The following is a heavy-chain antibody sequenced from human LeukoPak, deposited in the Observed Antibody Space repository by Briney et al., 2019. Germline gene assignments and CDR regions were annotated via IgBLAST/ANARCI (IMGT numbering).Heavy chain of an antibody. Sequence: GGSLRLSCAASGFTFSSCAMSWVRQAPGKGLEWVSAISGSGGSTYYADSVKGRFTISRDNSKNTLYLQMNSLRAEDTAVYYCAKASSVPVGGHFDYWGQGTLVTVSS. CDR1: GFTFSSCA. V-gene: IGHV3-23*01. J-gene: IGHJ4*02. D-gene: IGHD1-26*01. CDR2: ISGSGGST. CDR3: AKASSVPVGGHFDY.